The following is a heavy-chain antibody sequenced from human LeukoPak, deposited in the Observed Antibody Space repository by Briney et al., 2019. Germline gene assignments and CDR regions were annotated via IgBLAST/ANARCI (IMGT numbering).Heavy chain of an antibody. V-gene: IGHV6-1*01. Sequence: SQTLSLTCAISGDSVASDSAGWNWIRQSPSRGLEWLGRTYYRSKYYFDYGTSVKGRIAINPDTSKNHFCLQLSSVTPEDTAVYFCSRGVWPDYDGLPYYVLGDWDQGILVTVSS. J-gene: IGHJ4*02. D-gene: IGHD3-22*01. CDR2: TYYRSKYYF. CDR3: SRGVWPDYDGLPYYVLGD. CDR1: GDSVASDSAG.